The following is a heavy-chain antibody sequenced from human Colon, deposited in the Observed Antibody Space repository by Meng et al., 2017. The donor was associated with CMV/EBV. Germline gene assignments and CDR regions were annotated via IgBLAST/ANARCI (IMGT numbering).Heavy chain of an antibody. D-gene: IGHD3-9*01. Sequence: GGSLRLSCATSGFSFSDYYMSWIRQAPGKGLEWLSYISNSGYTVYYADPVKGRFTISRDNAKSTLYLEMNHLRADDTAVYYCARTNYFDTTGYYSDDYWGQGTLVTVSS. CDR2: ISNSGYTV. CDR1: GFSFSDYY. CDR3: ARTNYFDTTGYYSDDY. V-gene: IGHV3-11*01. J-gene: IGHJ4*02.